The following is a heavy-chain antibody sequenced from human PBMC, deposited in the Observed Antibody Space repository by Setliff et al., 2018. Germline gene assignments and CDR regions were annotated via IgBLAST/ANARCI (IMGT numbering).Heavy chain of an antibody. Sequence: PSETLSLTCAVSGYSISSGYYWDWIRQPPGKGLEWIASIYYSASTSYNPSLKSRVTISVDTSKNQISLRLSSVTAADTAVYYCASMGATRDYWGQGTLVTVSS. CDR2: IYYSAST. CDR1: GYSISSGYY. CDR3: ASMGATRDY. V-gene: IGHV4-38-2*01. D-gene: IGHD1-26*01. J-gene: IGHJ4*02.